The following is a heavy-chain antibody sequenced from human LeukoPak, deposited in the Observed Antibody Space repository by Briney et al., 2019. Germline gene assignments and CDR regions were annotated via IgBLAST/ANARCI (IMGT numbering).Heavy chain of an antibody. CDR2: IYYSGTT. D-gene: IGHD2-15*01. Sequence: SETLSLTCSVSSGSISSDGYYWSWIRQLPGKGLEWTGYIYYSGTTYYNPSLESRVTMSVDTSKNLFSLKLSSVTAADTAVYYCARYRDSGGRLAFDIWGQGTMVIVSS. CDR1: SGSISSDGYY. J-gene: IGHJ3*02. CDR3: ARYRDSGGRLAFDI. V-gene: IGHV4-31*03.